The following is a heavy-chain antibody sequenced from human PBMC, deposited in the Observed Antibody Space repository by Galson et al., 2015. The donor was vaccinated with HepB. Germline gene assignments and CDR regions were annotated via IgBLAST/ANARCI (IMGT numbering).Heavy chain of an antibody. CDR2: ISSNGGST. Sequence: SLRLSCAASGFTFSSYAMHWVRQAPGKGLEYVSAISSNGGSTYYADSVKGRFTISRDNSKNTLYLQMSSLRAEDTAVYYCVKDRDYCSGGSCPAYYYYGMDVWGQGTTVTVSS. J-gene: IGHJ6*02. V-gene: IGHV3-64D*06. CDR3: VKDRDYCSGGSCPAYYYYGMDV. CDR1: GFTFSSYA. D-gene: IGHD2-15*01.